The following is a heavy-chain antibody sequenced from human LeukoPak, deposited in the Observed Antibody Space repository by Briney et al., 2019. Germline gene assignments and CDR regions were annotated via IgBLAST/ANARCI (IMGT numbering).Heavy chain of an antibody. V-gene: IGHV4-59*01. CDR3: ARRDMITFAEAFDY. Sequence: SETLSLTCTVSGGSISSYYWSWIRQPPGKGLEWIGYIYYSGSTNYNPSLKSRVTISVDTSKNQFSLKLSSVTAADTAVYYCARRDMITFAEAFDYWGQGTLVTVSS. CDR2: IYYSGST. J-gene: IGHJ4*02. CDR1: GGSISSYY. D-gene: IGHD3-16*01.